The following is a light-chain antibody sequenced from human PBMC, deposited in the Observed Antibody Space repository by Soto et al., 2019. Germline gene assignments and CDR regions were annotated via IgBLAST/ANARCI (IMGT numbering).Light chain of an antibody. CDR2: EVS. CDR3: SSYAGSNNLV. Sequence: QSALTQPPSASGSPGQSVTISCTGTSGDVGGYNYVSWYQQHPGKAPKLMIYEVSKRPSGVPDRFSGSKSGNTASLTVSGLQAEDEADYYRSSYAGSNNLVFGGGTKVTV. V-gene: IGLV2-8*01. CDR1: SGDVGGYNY. J-gene: IGLJ2*01.